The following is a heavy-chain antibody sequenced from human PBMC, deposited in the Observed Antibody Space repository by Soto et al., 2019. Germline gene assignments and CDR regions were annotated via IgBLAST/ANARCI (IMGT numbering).Heavy chain of an antibody. V-gene: IGHV1-2*02. CDR1: GYTFTGYY. J-gene: IGHJ6*02. D-gene: IGHD2-15*01. Sequence: GASVKVSCKVSGYTFTGYYMHWVRQAPGQGLEWMGWINPNSGGTNYAQKFQGRVTMTRDTSISTAYMELSRLRSDDTAVYYCARARDCSGGSCYSADYYYGMDVRGQGTAGTVSS. CDR3: ARARDCSGGSCYSADYYYGMDV. CDR2: INPNSGGT.